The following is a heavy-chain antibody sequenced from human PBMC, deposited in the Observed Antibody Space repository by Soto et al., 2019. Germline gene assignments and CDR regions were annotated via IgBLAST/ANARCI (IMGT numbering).Heavy chain of an antibody. J-gene: IGHJ5*02. CDR1: GGSISSYY. CDR2: IYYSGST. CDR3: ARALLWFVLDP. D-gene: IGHD3-10*01. Sequence: SETLSLTCTVSGGSISSYYWSWIRQPPGKGLEWIGYIYYSGSTNYNPSLKSRVTISVDTSKNQFSLKLSSVTAADTAVYYCARALLWFVLDPWGQGTLVTVSS. V-gene: IGHV4-59*01.